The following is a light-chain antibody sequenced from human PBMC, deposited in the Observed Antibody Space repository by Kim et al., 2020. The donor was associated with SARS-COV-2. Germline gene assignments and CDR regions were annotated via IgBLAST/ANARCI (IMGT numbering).Light chain of an antibody. Sequence: AIRMTQSPSSLSASTGDRVTITCRASQAISSYLAWYQQKPGKAPKFLIYAASTLQSGVPSRFSGSGSGTDFTLTISRLQSEDFATYYCQQYDSFPWTFGQGTKVYIK. CDR3: QQYDSFPWT. CDR2: AAS. V-gene: IGKV1-8*01. CDR1: QAISSY. J-gene: IGKJ1*01.